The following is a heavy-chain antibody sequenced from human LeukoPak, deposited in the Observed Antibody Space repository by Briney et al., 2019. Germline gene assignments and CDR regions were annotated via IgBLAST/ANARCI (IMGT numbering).Heavy chain of an antibody. J-gene: IGHJ4*02. CDR2: IYYSGST. CDR1: GGSISSYY. D-gene: IGHD3-10*01. Sequence: PSETLSLTCTVSGGSISSYYWSWIRQPPGKGLEWIGYIYYSGSTNYNPSLKSRVTISVDTSKNQFSLKLSSVTAADTAVYYCARYLDFYGSGSYYSPPFFDYWGQGTLVTVSS. CDR3: ARYLDFYGSGSYYSPPFFDY. V-gene: IGHV4-59*01.